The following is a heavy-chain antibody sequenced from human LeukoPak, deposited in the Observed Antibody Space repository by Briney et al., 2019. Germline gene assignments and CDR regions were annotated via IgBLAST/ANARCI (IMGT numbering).Heavy chain of an antibody. CDR3: ARGRGWADY. J-gene: IGHJ4*02. V-gene: IGHV5-10-1*01. CDR1: GYSFTNNW. Sequence: GESLKISCKGSGYSFTNNWITWLRQMPGKGLEWMGRIDPSDSYSNYSPSFQGHVTISIDKSISTAYLQWSSLKASDTAMYYCARGRGWADYWGQGTLVTVSS. CDR2: IDPSDSYS. D-gene: IGHD6-19*01.